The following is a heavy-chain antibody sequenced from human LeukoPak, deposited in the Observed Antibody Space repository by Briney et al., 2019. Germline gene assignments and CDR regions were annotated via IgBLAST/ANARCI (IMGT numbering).Heavy chain of an antibody. CDR1: GFTFSIST. J-gene: IGHJ4*02. Sequence: PGGSLRLSCAAPGFTFSISTMNWVRQAPGKGLEWVSSISSSSSTMHYADSVKGRLTISRDNAKNSLYLQINSLRAEDTAVYYCVRGDSRDYWGQGTLVTVSS. CDR3: VRGDSRDY. V-gene: IGHV3-21*01. D-gene: IGHD6-13*01. CDR2: ISSSSSTM.